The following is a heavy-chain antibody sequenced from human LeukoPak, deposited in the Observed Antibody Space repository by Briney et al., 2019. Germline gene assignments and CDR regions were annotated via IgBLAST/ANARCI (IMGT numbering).Heavy chain of an antibody. V-gene: IGHV1-69*05. Sequence: GSSVKVSCKASVGTFSSYAISWVRQAPGQGLEWMGRIIPIFGTANYAQKFQGRVKITTDESTSTAYMELSSLRSEDTAVYYCARDWGVEFYYDSSGTLTYAFDIWGQGTMVTVSS. CDR1: VGTFSSYA. CDR3: ARDWGVEFYYDSSGTLTYAFDI. CDR2: IIPIFGTA. J-gene: IGHJ3*02. D-gene: IGHD3-22*01.